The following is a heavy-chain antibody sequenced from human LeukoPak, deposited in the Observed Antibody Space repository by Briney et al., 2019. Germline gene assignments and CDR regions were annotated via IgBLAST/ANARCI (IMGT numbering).Heavy chain of an antibody. Sequence: GGSLRLSCAASGFTFSGSAMHWVRQASGKGLEWVGRIRSKANSYATAYAASVKGRFTISRDDSKNTAYLQMNSLKTEDTAVYYCAKDLANGYSNDYWGQGTLVTVSS. CDR2: IRSKANSYAT. V-gene: IGHV3-73*01. CDR1: GFTFSGSA. CDR3: AKDLANGYSNDY. D-gene: IGHD5-18*01. J-gene: IGHJ4*02.